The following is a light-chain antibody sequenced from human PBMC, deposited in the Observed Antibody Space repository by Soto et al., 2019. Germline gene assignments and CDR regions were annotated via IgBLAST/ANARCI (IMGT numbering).Light chain of an antibody. CDR1: QSISRW. CDR3: QQYNSYWT. J-gene: IGKJ1*01. CDR2: DAS. Sequence: DIQMAQSPSTLSASVGARVTIHRRASQSISRWLAWYQQKPGKAPKLLIYDASTLESGVQSRFSGRGSGTEFTLTISSLQPDDFATYYCQQYNSYWTFGQGTKVDIK. V-gene: IGKV1-5*01.